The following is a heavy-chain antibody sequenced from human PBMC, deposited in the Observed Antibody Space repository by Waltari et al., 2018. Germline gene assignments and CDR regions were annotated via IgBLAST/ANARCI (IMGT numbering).Heavy chain of an antibody. CDR3: ARDYYCDSSGYYGLDP. Sequence: EVQVVESEGGVVRPGGSLRLSCTASGFTFNNYGLSWVRQGPGREVGGVCGIDWNGDSGSYADYVKGRFTITRDNAENSLHLQMNSLTAEDTALYFCARDYYCDSSGYYGLDPWGQGTLVTVS. V-gene: IGHV3-20*04. D-gene: IGHD3-22*01. J-gene: IGHJ5*02. CDR1: GFTFNNYG. CDR2: IDWNGDSG.